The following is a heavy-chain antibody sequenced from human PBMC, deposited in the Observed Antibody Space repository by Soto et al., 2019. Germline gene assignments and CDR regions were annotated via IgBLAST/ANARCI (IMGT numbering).Heavy chain of an antibody. V-gene: IGHV4-30-2*01. J-gene: IGHJ3*02. CDR2: IYQSGST. Sequence: QLHLQESGSGLVKPSQTPSLTCAVSGGSLSSSAYSWSWIRQPPGMGLEWTGFIYQSGSTYYNPSLKSRVTMSLDRPKNQFSLKLSSVTAADTAVYYCARELLFYDSDGFSWDDAFDIWGQGTMVTVSS. D-gene: IGHD3-22*01. CDR3: ARELLFYDSDGFSWDDAFDI. CDR1: GGSLSSSAYS.